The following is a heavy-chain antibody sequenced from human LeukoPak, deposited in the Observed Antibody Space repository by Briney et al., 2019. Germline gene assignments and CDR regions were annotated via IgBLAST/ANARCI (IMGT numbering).Heavy chain of an antibody. D-gene: IGHD4-17*01. CDR3: ARGNYGDAHFDY. J-gene: IGHJ4*02. V-gene: IGHV1-69*02. Sequence: SVTVSCKASGGTFSSYTISWVRQAPGQGLEWMGRIIPILGIANYAQKFQGRVTITTDKSTSTAYMELSSLRSEDTAVYYCARGNYGDAHFDYWGQGTLVTVSS. CDR2: IIPILGIA. CDR1: GGTFSSYT.